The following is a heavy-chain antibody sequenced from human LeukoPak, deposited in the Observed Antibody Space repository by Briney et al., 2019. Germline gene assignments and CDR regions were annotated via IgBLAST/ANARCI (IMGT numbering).Heavy chain of an antibody. CDR1: GYNFATHW. J-gene: IGHJ4*02. D-gene: IGHD3-22*01. Sequence: GESLKSSCKGSGYNFATHWIAWVRHMPGKGLESMGIIYPGDSDARYNPSFQGQVTISVDKRISTAYVQWNSLEASDTAMYYCVRRYYYDGTGSYFDYWGQGTLVTVSS. CDR3: VRRYYYDGTGSYFDY. V-gene: IGHV5-51*04. CDR2: IYPGDSDA.